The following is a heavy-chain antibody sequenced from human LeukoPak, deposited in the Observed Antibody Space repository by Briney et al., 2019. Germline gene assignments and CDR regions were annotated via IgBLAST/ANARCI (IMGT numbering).Heavy chain of an antibody. CDR3: ARDSTVRAFDY. D-gene: IGHD4-17*01. J-gene: IGHJ4*02. CDR2: INPNSGGT. Sequence: ASVKVSCKASGYTFTSYYMHWVRQAPGQGLEWMGWINPNSGGTNYAQKFQGWATMTRDTSISTAYMELSSLRSEDTAVYYCARDSTVRAFDYWGQGTLATVSS. CDR1: GYTFTSYY. V-gene: IGHV1-2*04.